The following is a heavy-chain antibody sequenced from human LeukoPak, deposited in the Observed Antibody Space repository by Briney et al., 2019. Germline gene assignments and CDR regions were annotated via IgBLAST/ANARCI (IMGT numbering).Heavy chain of an antibody. CDR2: ISTSSRYI. V-gene: IGHV3-21*01. CDR3: ASAPAYESSGYYPWYFDY. Sequence: PGGSLRLSCAASGFTFSSYSMNWVRRAPGKGLEWVSSISTSSRYIYYADSVKGRFTISRDNAKNSLYLQMNSLRAEDTAVYYCASAPAYESSGYYPWYFDYWGQGTLVTVSS. D-gene: IGHD3-22*01. J-gene: IGHJ4*02. CDR1: GFTFSSYS.